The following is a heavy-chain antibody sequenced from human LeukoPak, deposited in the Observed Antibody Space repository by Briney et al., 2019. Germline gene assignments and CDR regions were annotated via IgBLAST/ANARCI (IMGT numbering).Heavy chain of an antibody. V-gene: IGHV4-34*01. D-gene: IGHD4-17*01. CDR2: INHGGNT. CDR3: ARSPLYSVDYRFDH. J-gene: IGHJ4*02. CDR1: GGSFSGYF. Sequence: SETLSLTCAVSGGSFSGYFWSWIRQTPGKGLEWIGEINHGGNTNYNPSLKSRVTISLDTSENQVSLKLSSVTAADTAVYYCARSPLYSVDYRFDHWGQGTLVTVSS.